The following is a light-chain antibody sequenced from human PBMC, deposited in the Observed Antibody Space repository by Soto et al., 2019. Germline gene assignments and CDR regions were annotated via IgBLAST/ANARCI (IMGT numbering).Light chain of an antibody. Sequence: EFALTQSPGTLSLSPGERATLSCRASHTISSSYLAWYQQKPGQAPRLLMYGISRRATGIPDRFSGSGSGTDFTLTITRLEPEDFAVYYCQQYVTSSPRTFGQGTKVDIK. CDR2: GIS. CDR3: QQYVTSSPRT. CDR1: HTISSSY. J-gene: IGKJ1*01. V-gene: IGKV3-20*01.